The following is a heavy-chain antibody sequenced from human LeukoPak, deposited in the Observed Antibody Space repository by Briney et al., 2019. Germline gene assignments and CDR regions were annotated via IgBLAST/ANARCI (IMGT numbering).Heavy chain of an antibody. CDR1: GFTFSSYS. V-gene: IGHV3-21*01. D-gene: IGHD3-16*02. J-gene: IGHJ4*02. Sequence: GGSLRLSCAASGFTFSSYSMNWVRQAPGKGLEWVSSISSSSSYIYYADSVKGRFTISRDNAKNSLYLQMNSLRAEDTAVYYCARDPETVGVWGSYRYRGDFDYWGQGTLVTVSS. CDR3: ARDPETVGVWGSYRYRGDFDY. CDR2: ISSSSSYI.